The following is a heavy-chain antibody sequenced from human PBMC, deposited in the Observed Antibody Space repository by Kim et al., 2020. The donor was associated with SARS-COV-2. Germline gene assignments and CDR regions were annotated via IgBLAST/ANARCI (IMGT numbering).Heavy chain of an antibody. J-gene: IGHJ6*02. Sequence: ASVKVSCKVSGYTLTELSMHWVRQAPGKGLEWMGGFDPEDGETIYAQKFQGRVTMTEDTSTDTAYMELSSLRSEDTAVYYCATDPFAKRGYCSGGSCYSEYYGMDVWGQGTTVTVSS. V-gene: IGHV1-24*01. CDR3: ATDPFAKRGYCSGGSCYSEYYGMDV. CDR2: FDPEDGET. CDR1: GYTLTELS. D-gene: IGHD2-15*01.